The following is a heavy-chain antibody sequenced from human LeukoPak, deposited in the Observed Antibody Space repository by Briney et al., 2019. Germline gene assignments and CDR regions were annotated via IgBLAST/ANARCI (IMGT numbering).Heavy chain of an antibody. CDR3: ARSRVELPNFDY. CDR2: IYSGGST. D-gene: IGHD4-23*01. CDR1: GFTVSSNY. Sequence: GGSLRLSCAASGFTVSSNYMSWVRQAPGKGLEWVSVIYSGGSTYYADSVKGRFTISRDNSKNTLYLQMNSLRAEDTAVYYCARSRVELPNFDYWGQGTLVTVSS. V-gene: IGHV3-66*01. J-gene: IGHJ4*02.